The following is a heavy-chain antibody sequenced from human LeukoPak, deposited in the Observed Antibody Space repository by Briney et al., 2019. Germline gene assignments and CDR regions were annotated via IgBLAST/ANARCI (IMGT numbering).Heavy chain of an antibody. J-gene: IGHJ4*02. CDR2: ISACNGNT. V-gene: IGHV1-18*01. Sequence: ASVKVTCKASGFGFTSYGISWLRQAPAPGLEWMGWISACNGNTHYAQTLQGRVTITTDTYASTAYLELRSLTSDDTAVYYCAREPKSLGDLFFIDYWGQGTLVTVSS. CDR3: AREPKSLGDLFFIDY. D-gene: IGHD3-16*01. CDR1: GFGFTSYG.